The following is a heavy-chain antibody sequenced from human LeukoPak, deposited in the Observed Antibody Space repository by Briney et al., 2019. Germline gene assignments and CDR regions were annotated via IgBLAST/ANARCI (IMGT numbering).Heavy chain of an antibody. D-gene: IGHD3-22*01. CDR2: IYYSGST. Sequence: SETLSLTCTVSGGSISSGSYYWGWIRQPPGKGLEWIGSIYYSGSTYYNPSLKSRVTISVDTSKNQFSLKLSSVTAADTAVYYCARRPNYYDSSGLNWGQGTLVTVSS. J-gene: IGHJ4*02. V-gene: IGHV4-39*01. CDR3: ARRPNYYDSSGLN. CDR1: GGSISSGSYY.